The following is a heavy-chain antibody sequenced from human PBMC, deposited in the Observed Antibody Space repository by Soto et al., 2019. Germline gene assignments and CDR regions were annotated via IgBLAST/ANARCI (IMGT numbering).Heavy chain of an antibody. CDR1: GFIFDDYT. CDR3: AKGSLYRSTWHGGYIDF. Sequence: GGSLRLSCAASGFIFDDYTMHWVRQVPGKGLEWVSGISWNSGSIDYGDSVKGRFTISRDNAKNSLYLQMNSLRAEDTALYYCAKGSLYRSTWHGGYIDFWGQGTLVTVSS. CDR2: ISWNSGSI. V-gene: IGHV3-9*01. D-gene: IGHD6-13*01. J-gene: IGHJ4*02.